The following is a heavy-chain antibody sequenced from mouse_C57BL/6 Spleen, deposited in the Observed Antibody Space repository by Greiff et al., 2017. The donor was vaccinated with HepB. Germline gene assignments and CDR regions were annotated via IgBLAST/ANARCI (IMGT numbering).Heavy chain of an antibody. V-gene: IGHV1-61*01. CDR2: IYPSDSET. D-gene: IGHD3-2*02. Sequence: QVQLKQPGAELVRPGSSVKLSCKASGYTFTSYWMDWVKQRPGQGLEWIGNIYPSDSETHYNQKFKDKATLTVDKSSSTAYMQLSSLTSEDSAVYYCARATAQATLAYWGQGTLVTVSA. J-gene: IGHJ3*01. CDR1: GYTFTSYW. CDR3: ARATAQATLAY.